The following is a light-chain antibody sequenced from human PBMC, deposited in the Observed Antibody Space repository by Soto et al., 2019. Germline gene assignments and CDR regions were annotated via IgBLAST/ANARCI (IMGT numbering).Light chain of an antibody. V-gene: IGKV1-39*01. CDR3: QQSFSIPFT. CDR2: DAS. CDR1: QTIGKY. J-gene: IGKJ3*01. Sequence: EIQMTQKKNSLSATVGDRVTITCRASQTIGKYLNWYQQQPGKVPKLLIYDASYLQSGVPSRSSGSESGTDFTLNISDLRPEDFATYYCQQSFSIPFTFGPGTKVDI.